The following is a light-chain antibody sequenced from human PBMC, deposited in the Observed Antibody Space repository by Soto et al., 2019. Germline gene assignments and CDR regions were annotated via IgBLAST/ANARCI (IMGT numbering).Light chain of an antibody. CDR2: EVR. J-gene: IGLJ3*02. Sequence: QSALTQPASVSGSPGQSITISCTETTSDIGGYNYVSWHQQHPGKAPKLMIHEVRYRPSGVSNRFSGSKSGNTASLTISGLQAEDEADYYCSSYASSGTLVFGGGTKVTVL. CDR1: TSDIGGYNY. CDR3: SSYASSGTLV. V-gene: IGLV2-14*01.